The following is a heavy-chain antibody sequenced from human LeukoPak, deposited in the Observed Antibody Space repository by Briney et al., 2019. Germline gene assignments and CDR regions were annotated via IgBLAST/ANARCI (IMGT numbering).Heavy chain of an antibody. CDR1: GGSISSGGYS. D-gene: IGHD3-10*01. V-gene: IGHV4-30-2*01. CDR3: ARVYYYGSGSYEDV. Sequence: PSQTLSLTCAVSGGSISSGGYSWSWIRQPPGKGLEWIGYIYHSGSTYYNPSLKSRVTISVDRSKNQFSLKLSSVTAADTAVYYCARVYYYGSGSYEDVWGQGTTVTVSS. CDR2: IYHSGST. J-gene: IGHJ6*02.